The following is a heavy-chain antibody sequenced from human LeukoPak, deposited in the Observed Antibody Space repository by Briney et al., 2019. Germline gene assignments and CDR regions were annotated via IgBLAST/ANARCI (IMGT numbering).Heavy chain of an antibody. D-gene: IGHD6-19*01. V-gene: IGHV4-34*01. CDR3: ARDGSRSSGWANDY. CDR2: INHSGST. J-gene: IGHJ4*02. CDR1: GGSFSGYY. Sequence: SETLSLTCAVYGGSFSGYYWSWIRQPPGKGLEWIGEINHSGSTNYNPSLKSRVTISVDTSKNQFSLKLSSVTAADTAVYYCARDGSRSSGWANDYWGQGTLVTVSS.